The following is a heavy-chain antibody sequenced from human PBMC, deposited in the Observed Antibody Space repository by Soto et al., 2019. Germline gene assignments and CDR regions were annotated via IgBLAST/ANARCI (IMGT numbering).Heavy chain of an antibody. V-gene: IGHV3-30*18. CDR3: AKVSRIQLWSSRRLPSYDGMDV. CDR2: ISYDGSNK. D-gene: IGHD5-18*01. J-gene: IGHJ6*02. CDR1: GFTFSSYG. Sequence: QVQLVESGGGVVQPGRSLRLSCAASGFTFSSYGMHWVRQAPGKGLEWVAIISYDGSNKYYADSVRGRFTISRDNSKNTLYLQMNSLRVEDTAVYYCAKVSRIQLWSSRRLPSYDGMDVWGQGNTVTVSS.